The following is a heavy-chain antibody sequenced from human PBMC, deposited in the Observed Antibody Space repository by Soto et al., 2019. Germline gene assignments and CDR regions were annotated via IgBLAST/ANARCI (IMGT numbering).Heavy chain of an antibody. CDR1: GGSFSGYY. J-gene: IGHJ2*01. CDR3: ARGRGDGYNQNWYFDL. CDR2: INNGGSS. D-gene: IGHD3-10*01. V-gene: IGHV4-34*01. Sequence: QAHLQQWGAGLLKPSETLSLTCAVYGGSFSGYYWSWIRQPPGKGLEWIGEINNGGSSNYNPSLKSRGSMSVGTSNNQFSLKLTSVTAADTAVYYCARGRGDGYNQNWYFDLWGRGTLVTVSS.